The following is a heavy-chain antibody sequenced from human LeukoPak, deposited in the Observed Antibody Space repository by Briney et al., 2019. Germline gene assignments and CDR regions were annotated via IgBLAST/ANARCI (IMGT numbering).Heavy chain of an antibody. J-gene: IGHJ4*02. Sequence: SETLSLTCAAYGGSFSGYYWSWIRQPPGKGLEWIGEINHSGSTNYNPSLKSRVTISVDTSKNQFSLKLSSVTAADTAVYYCARTLRGYYYYWGQGTLVTVSS. CDR1: GGSFSGYY. D-gene: IGHD3-22*01. CDR2: INHSGST. CDR3: ARTLRGYYYY. V-gene: IGHV4-34*01.